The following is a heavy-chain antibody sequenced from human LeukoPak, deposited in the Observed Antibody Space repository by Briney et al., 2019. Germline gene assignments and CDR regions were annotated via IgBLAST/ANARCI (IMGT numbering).Heavy chain of an antibody. V-gene: IGHV4-59*08. J-gene: IGHJ4*02. D-gene: IGHD5-12*01. CDR3: ARRGGTGVGDTGYHYWYFDN. CDR1: GGSISSYY. Sequence: SQTLSLTRTVSGGSISSYYWSWVRQFPGKGLEWIGYISDSGSTNYRSSLESRVPISLAPSKTRFFLILSSVAAADTAVYYCARRGGTGVGDTGYHYWYFDNWGQGTLVTVSS. CDR2: ISDSGST.